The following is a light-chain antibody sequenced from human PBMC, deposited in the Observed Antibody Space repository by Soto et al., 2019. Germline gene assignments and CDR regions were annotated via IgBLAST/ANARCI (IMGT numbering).Light chain of an antibody. CDR2: GAS. V-gene: IGKV3-20*01. CDR3: QQYGSSPPIT. Sequence: EIVFAEAPGTLSLSPVGRGPLSWRARQSVSSTYLAWYQQKPGQAPRPLIYGASSRATGIPDRFSGSGSGTDFTLTISRLEPEDFAVYYCQQYGSSPPITFGQGTRLEIK. J-gene: IGKJ5*01. CDR1: QSVSSTY.